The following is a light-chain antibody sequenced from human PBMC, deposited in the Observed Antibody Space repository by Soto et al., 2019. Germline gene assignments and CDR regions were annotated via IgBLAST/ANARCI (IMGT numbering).Light chain of an antibody. CDR2: GAS. CDR3: QQYGSSPQT. V-gene: IGKV3-20*01. CDR1: QRVSSSY. J-gene: IGKJ1*01. Sequence: EIVLTQSPGTLSLSPGERATLSCRASQRVSSSYLAWYQQKLGQAPRLLIYGASSRATGIPDRFSGSGSGTDFTLTISRLEPEDFAVYYCQQYGSSPQTFGQGTKVDIK.